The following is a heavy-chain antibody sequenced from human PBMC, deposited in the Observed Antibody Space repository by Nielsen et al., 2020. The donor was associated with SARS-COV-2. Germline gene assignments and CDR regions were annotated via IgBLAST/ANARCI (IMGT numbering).Heavy chain of an antibody. Sequence: GESRKNSCAASGFTFNIYAMARVRRAPGRGLQWVTGVSASGGSTYYTDSVKGRFSISRDNSKNTLFLQMHSLRVEDTALYYCAKDGVVRGDALDLWGQGTMVTVSS. CDR2: VSASGGST. V-gene: IGHV3-23*01. CDR1: GFTFNIYA. CDR3: AKDGVVRGDALDL. D-gene: IGHD3-10*01. J-gene: IGHJ3*01.